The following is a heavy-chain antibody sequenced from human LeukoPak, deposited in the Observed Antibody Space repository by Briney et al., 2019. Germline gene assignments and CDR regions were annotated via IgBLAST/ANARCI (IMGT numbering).Heavy chain of an antibody. D-gene: IGHD6-13*01. CDR3: ARAGIAAALYFQH. V-gene: IGHV4-59*01. CDR2: IYYSGST. CDR1: GGSISSYY. J-gene: IGHJ1*01. Sequence: TSETLSLTCTVSGGSISSYYWSWIRQPPGKGLEWIGYIYYSGSTNYNPFPKSRVTISVDTSKNQFSLKLSSVTAADTAVYYCARAGIAAALYFQHWGQGTLVTVSS.